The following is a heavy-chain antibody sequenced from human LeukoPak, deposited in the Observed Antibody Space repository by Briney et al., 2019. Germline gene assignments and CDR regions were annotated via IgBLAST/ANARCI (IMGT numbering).Heavy chain of an antibody. CDR2: MNPNRGNT. Sequence: GASVKVSCKASGYTFTSYDINWVRQATGQGLEWMGWMNPNRGNTGYAQKFQGRVTMTRNTSISTAYMELSSLRSEDTAVYYCARVGMVATFIDYWGQGTLVTVSS. D-gene: IGHD5-12*01. CDR1: GYTFTSYD. V-gene: IGHV1-8*01. CDR3: ARVGMVATFIDY. J-gene: IGHJ4*02.